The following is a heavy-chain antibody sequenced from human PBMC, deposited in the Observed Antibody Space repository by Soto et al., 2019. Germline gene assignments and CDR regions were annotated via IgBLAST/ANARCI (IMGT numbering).Heavy chain of an antibody. V-gene: IGHV3-23*01. Sequence: EVQLLESGGNLVQPGGSLRLSCAVSGFTFTSYVMSWVRQAPGKGLEWVSAISGSGDNTYYADSVKGRFTISRDNSKNTRYLHMNSLRTEDTAVYYCAKGESYQRCPYYFAYWGQGTLVTVSS. J-gene: IGHJ4*02. CDR3: AKGESYQRCPYYFAY. CDR1: GFTFTSYV. D-gene: IGHD2-2*01. CDR2: ISGSGDNT.